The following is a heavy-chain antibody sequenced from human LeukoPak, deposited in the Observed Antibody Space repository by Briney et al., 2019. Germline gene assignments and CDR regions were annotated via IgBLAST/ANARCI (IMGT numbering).Heavy chain of an antibody. CDR1: GGTFSSYA. Sequence: SVKVSCKASGGTFSSYAISWVRQAPGQGLEWIGGVIPIFGTANYAQKFQGRVTITADESTSTAYMELSSLRSEDTAVYYCARDFRYYGSGSYFDYWGQGTLVTVSS. V-gene: IGHV1-69*13. CDR2: VIPIFGTA. D-gene: IGHD3-10*01. CDR3: ARDFRYYGSGSYFDY. J-gene: IGHJ4*02.